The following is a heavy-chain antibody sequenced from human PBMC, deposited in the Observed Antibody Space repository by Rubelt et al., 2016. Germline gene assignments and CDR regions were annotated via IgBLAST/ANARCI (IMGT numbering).Heavy chain of an antibody. CDR1: GFTFSSYA. CDR2: ISYDGSNK. D-gene: IGHD3-22*01. CDR3: ARESGISWLSYYYDSSGYYSWFDP. Sequence: EPGGGVVQPGRSLRLSCAASGFTFSSYAMHWVRQAPGKGLEWVAVISYDGSNKYYADSVKGRFTISRDNSKNTLYLQMNSLRAEDTAVYYCARESGISWLSYYYDSSGYYSWFDPWGQGTLVTVSS. J-gene: IGHJ5*02. V-gene: IGHV3-30*04.